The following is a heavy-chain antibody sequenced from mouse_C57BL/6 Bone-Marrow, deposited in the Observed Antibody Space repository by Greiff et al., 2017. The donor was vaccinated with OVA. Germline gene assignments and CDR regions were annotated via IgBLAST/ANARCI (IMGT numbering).Heavy chain of an antibody. CDR2: IHPNSGST. Sequence: QVQLQQPGAELVKPGASVKLSCKASGYTFTSYWMHWVKQRPGQGLEWIGMIHPNSGSTNYNEKFKSKATLTVDKSSSIAYMQLSSLTSEDSAVYYCAKNFPHYYGSSSYYAMDYWGQGTSVTVSS. J-gene: IGHJ4*01. V-gene: IGHV1-64*01. D-gene: IGHD1-1*01. CDR3: AKNFPHYYGSSSYYAMDY. CDR1: GYTFTSYW.